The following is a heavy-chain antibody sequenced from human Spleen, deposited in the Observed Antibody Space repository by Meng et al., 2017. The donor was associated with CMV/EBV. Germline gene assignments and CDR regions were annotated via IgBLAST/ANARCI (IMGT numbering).Heavy chain of an antibody. Sequence: SWVRQAPGKGLEWLAHIFSNDEKSYSTSLKSRLTISKDTSKSQVVLTMTNMDPVDTATYYCARMSEVVPAARNWFDPWGQGTLVTVSS. CDR2: IFSNDEK. D-gene: IGHD2-2*01. V-gene: IGHV2-26*01. J-gene: IGHJ5*02. CDR3: ARMSEVVPAARNWFDP.